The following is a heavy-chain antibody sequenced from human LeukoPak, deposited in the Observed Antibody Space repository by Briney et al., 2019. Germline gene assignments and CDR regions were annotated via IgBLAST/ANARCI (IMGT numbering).Heavy chain of an antibody. CDR3: ASRSGEVGYFDL. CDR1: GASIHSYY. Sequence: SETLSLTCAVSGASIHSYYWSWIRHPPGKGLEWIGYIYHSVSTNYNPSVKSRVTISVDTSKNEFSLKLNSVTAADTAVYYCASRSGEVGYFDLWGRGTPVTVSP. J-gene: IGHJ2*01. CDR2: IYHSVST. D-gene: IGHD6-25*01. V-gene: IGHV4-59*01.